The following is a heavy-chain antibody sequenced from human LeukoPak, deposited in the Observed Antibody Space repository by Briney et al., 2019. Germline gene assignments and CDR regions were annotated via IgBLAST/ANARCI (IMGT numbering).Heavy chain of an antibody. D-gene: IGHD3-10*01. J-gene: IGHJ6*03. CDR1: GFTFSSYA. CDR3: VKEGGMVRVATYYYYYYMDV. CDR2: IWYDGSNK. Sequence: GRSLRLSCAVSGFTFSSYAMRWVRQAPGKGLERVAVIWYDGSNKYYADSVKGRFTISRDNSKNTLYLQLNRLRAEDTAVYYCVKEGGMVRVATYYYYYYMDVWGKGTTVTVSS. V-gene: IGHV3-33*06.